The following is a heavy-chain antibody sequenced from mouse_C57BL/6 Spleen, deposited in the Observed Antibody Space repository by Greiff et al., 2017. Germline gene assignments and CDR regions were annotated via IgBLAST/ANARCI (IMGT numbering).Heavy chain of an antibody. D-gene: IGHD1-1*01. V-gene: IGHV2-5*01. CDR1: GFSLTSYG. CDR3: AKTYGSGLYYFDY. CDR2: IWRGGST. J-gene: IGHJ2*01. Sequence: VLLVESGPGLVQPSQSLSITCTVSGFSLTSYGVHWVRQSPGKGLEWLGVIWRGGSTDYNTAFMSRLSITKDNSKSQVFFKMNSRQADDTAIYYCAKTYGSGLYYFDYWGQGTTLTVSS.